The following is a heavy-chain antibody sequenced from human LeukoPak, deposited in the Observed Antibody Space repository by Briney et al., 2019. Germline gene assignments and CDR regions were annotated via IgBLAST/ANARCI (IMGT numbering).Heavy chain of an antibody. CDR1: GYTFTDFY. CDR2: INPSGGTT. D-gene: IGHD5-18*01. Sequence: ASVKVSCKASGYTFTDFYLHWVRQAPGQGLEWMGIINPSGGTTIYSEKFQGRVTMTRDTSTSTVYMELSSLRSEDTAVYYCARDGYSYASDWGQGTLVTVSS. J-gene: IGHJ4*02. CDR3: ARDGYSYASD. V-gene: IGHV1-46*01.